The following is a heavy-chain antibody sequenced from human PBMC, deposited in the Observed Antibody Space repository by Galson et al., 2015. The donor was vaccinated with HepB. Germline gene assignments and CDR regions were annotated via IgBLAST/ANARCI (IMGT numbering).Heavy chain of an antibody. V-gene: IGHV3-23*01. CDR1: GFTFSSYA. D-gene: IGHD2-15*01. CDR2: ISGSGGST. CDR3: AKEVYRCSGGSCYSSDYYGMDV. Sequence: SLRLSCAASGFTFSSYAMSWVRQAPGKGLEWVSAISGSGGSTYYADSMKGRFTISRDNSKNTLYLQMNSLRAEDTAVYYCAKEVYRCSGGSCYSSDYYGMDVWGQGTTVTVSS. J-gene: IGHJ6*02.